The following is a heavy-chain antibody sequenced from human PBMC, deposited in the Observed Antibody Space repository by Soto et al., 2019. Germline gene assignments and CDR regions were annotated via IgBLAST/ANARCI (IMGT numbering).Heavy chain of an antibody. CDR3: AKDQIAVAEVLDYYGMDV. CDR2: ISGSGGST. V-gene: IGHV3-23*01. D-gene: IGHD6-19*01. J-gene: IGHJ6*02. CDR1: GFTFSSYV. Sequence: GGSLRLSCAASGFTFSSYVMNWVRLAPGKGLEWVSAISGSGGSTYYADSVKGRFTISRDNSKNTLYLQMNSLRAEDTAVYYCAKDQIAVAEVLDYYGMDVWGQGTTVTV.